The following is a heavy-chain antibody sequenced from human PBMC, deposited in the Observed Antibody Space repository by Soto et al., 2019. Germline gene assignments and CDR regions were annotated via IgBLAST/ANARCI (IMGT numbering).Heavy chain of an antibody. J-gene: IGHJ6*02. CDR2: IDPSDSYT. CDR3: ATRGASPSTAYYGMDV. V-gene: IGHV5-10-1*01. Sequence: PGESLKISCKGSGYSFTSYWISWVRQMPGKGLEWMGRIDPSDSYTNYSPSFQGHVTISADKSISTAYLQWSSLKASDTAMYYCATRGASPSTAYYGMDVWGQGTTVTVSS. D-gene: IGHD3-10*01. CDR1: GYSFTSYW.